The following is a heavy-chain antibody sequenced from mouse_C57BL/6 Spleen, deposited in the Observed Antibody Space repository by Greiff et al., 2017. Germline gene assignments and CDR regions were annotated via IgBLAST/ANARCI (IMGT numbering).Heavy chain of an antibody. CDR1: GYSFTGYY. Sequence: VQLKESGPELVKPGASVKISCKASGYSFTGYYMNWVKQSPEKSLEWIGEINPSTGGTTYNQKFKAKATLTVDKSSSTAYMQLKSLTSEDSAVYYCARRGPSAFAYWGQGTLVTVSA. J-gene: IGHJ3*01. CDR2: INPSTGGT. CDR3: ARRGPSAFAY. V-gene: IGHV1-42*01.